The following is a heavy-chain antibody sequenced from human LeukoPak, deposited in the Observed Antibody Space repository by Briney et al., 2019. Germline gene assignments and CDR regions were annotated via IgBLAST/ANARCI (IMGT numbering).Heavy chain of an antibody. CDR2: IYYSGST. J-gene: IGHJ6*03. Sequence: PSETLSLTCTVSGGSISSYYWSWIRQPPGKGLEWIGYIYYSGSTNYNPSLKSRVTISVDTSKNQFSLKLSTVTAADTAVYYCAASKWVQGVMYYCYYMDVWGKGTTVTVSS. CDR1: GGSISSYY. D-gene: IGHD3-10*01. V-gene: IGHV4-59*01. CDR3: AASKWVQGVMYYCYYMDV.